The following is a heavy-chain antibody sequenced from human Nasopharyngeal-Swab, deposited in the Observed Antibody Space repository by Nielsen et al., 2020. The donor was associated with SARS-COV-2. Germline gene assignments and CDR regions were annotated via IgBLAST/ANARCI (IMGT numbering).Heavy chain of an antibody. CDR3: ARRLYGSGSYYSLDFDY. CDR2: IYPGDSDT. J-gene: IGHJ4*02. D-gene: IGHD3-10*01. CDR1: GYSFTNYW. Sequence: GESLKISCKGSGYSFTNYWIGWVRQMPGKGLEWMGIIYPGDSDTRYSPSFQGQVTISADKSISTAYLQWSSLRASDTAMYYCARRLYGSGSYYSLDFDYWGQGTLVTVSS. V-gene: IGHV5-51*01.